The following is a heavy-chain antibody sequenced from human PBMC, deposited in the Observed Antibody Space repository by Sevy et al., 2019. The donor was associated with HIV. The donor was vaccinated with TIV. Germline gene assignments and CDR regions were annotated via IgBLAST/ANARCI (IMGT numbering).Heavy chain of an antibody. Sequence: GGSLRLSCAASGFTFSNYWMSWVRQAPRKGLEWVANIKRDGSEKYYMASVKGRFTISRDNAKNSLYLQINSLRAEDTAMYYCARDCSSTSCLWGLDVWGQGTTVTVSS. J-gene: IGHJ6*02. CDR2: IKRDGSEK. CDR1: GFTFSNYW. CDR3: ARDCSSTSCLWGLDV. V-gene: IGHV3-7*03. D-gene: IGHD2-2*01.